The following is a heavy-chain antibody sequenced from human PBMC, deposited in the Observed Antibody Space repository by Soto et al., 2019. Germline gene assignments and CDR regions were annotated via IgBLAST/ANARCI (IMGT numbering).Heavy chain of an antibody. CDR1: GDSVSSNSAA. J-gene: IGHJ4*02. V-gene: IGHV6-1*01. CDR3: ARESAGTYYFDY. CDR2: AYYSSKWYN. Sequence: SQTLSLTCAISGDSVSSNSAAWNWIRQSPSRGLEWLGRAYYSSKWYNDYAVPVKSRITINPDTTKNQISLQVNSVAPEDTAVYYCARESAGTYYFDYWGQGTMVTVSS. D-gene: IGHD6-19*01.